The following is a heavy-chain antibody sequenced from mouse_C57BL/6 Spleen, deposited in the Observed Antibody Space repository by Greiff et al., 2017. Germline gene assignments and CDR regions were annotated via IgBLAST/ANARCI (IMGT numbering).Heavy chain of an antibody. J-gene: IGHJ3*01. CDR3: SRSYYNYDSWFAY. Sequence: VQLQQPGPELVKPGASVKMSCKASGYTFTSYWMHWVKQRHGQGLEWIGNINPSNGGTNYNEKFKSKATLTVDKSSSTAYRQLSSLTSEYAAVYYCSRSYYNYDSWFAYWGQGTLVTVSA. D-gene: IGHD2-12*01. V-gene: IGHV1-53*01. CDR2: INPSNGGT. CDR1: GYTFTSYW.